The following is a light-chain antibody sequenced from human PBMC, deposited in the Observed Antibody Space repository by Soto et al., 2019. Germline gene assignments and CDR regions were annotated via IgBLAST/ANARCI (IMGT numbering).Light chain of an antibody. CDR1: QSVSSSH. CDR2: AAS. V-gene: IGKV3-20*01. J-gene: IGKJ5*01. CDR3: QQYGYSPIT. Sequence: VFTQSPGTLSLSPGERATLSCRASQSVSSSHLAWYQHKPGQAPRLLIYAASSRATGSPDRFSVGGSGTDLTLTISRLEPEDFAVDYCQQYGYSPITFGQGTRLEIK.